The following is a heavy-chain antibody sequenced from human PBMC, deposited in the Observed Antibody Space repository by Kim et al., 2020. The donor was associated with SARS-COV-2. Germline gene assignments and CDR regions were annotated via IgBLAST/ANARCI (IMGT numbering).Heavy chain of an antibody. D-gene: IGHD3-22*01. J-gene: IGHJ6*02. V-gene: IGHV3-73*01. CDR3: TRHSYDSSGYSNIYYGMDV. Sequence: GRFTISRDDSKNTAYLQMNSLKTEDTAVYYCTRHSYDSSGYSNIYYGMDVWGQGTTVTVSS.